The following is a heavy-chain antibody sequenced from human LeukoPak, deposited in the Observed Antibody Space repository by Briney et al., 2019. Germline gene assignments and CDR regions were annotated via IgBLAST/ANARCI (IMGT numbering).Heavy chain of an antibody. CDR1: GGSFSGYY. D-gene: IGHD5-12*01. CDR2: INHSGST. Sequence: SETLSLTCAVYGGSFSGYYWSWIRQPPGKGLEWIGEINHSGSTNYNPSLKSRVTISVDTSKNQFSLKLSSVTAADTAVYYCARSPFRGYSGYAIVGGYYFDYWGQGTLVTVSS. CDR3: ARSPFRGYSGYAIVGGYYFDY. J-gene: IGHJ4*02. V-gene: IGHV4-34*01.